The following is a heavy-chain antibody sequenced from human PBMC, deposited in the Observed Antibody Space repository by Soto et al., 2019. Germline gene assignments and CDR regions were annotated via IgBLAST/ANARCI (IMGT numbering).Heavy chain of an antibody. Sequence: QVQLVESGGGVVQPGRSLRLSCTASGFTFSTYGMHWVRQAPGKGLEWVTVIWYDGSNKYYADSVKGRFTISRDNSKNTLYLQMNRLRADDTAVYYCARGGGSGSSFVGYYYYTLDVWGQGTTVNVSS. J-gene: IGHJ6*02. CDR2: IWYDGSNK. CDR1: GFTFSTYG. CDR3: ARGGGSGSSFVGYYYYTLDV. D-gene: IGHD1-26*01. V-gene: IGHV3-33*01.